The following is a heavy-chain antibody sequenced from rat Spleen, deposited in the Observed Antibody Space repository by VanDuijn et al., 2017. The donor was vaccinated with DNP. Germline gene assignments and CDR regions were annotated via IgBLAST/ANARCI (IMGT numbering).Heavy chain of an antibody. V-gene: IGHV5-7*01. CDR3: ATHGSIATISTGAMDV. D-gene: IGHD1-2*01. CDR2: TSYDGSST. Sequence: EVQLVESGGGSVRPGGSLKLSCAASGFTFSSFPMAWVRQAPKKGLEWVATTSYDGSSTYYRDSVKGRFTISRDNAKNTLHLQMDSLRSEDTATYYCATHGSIATISTGAMDVWGQGTSVTVSS. J-gene: IGHJ4*01. CDR1: GFTFSSFP.